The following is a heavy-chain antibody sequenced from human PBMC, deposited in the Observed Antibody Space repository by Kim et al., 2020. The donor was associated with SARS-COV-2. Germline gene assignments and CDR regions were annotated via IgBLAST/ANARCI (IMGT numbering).Heavy chain of an antibody. CDR2: IKQDGSEK. J-gene: IGHJ6*02. V-gene: IGHV3-7*03. D-gene: IGHD3-10*01. CDR3: ARVWVPIWVRGVIREPYYYYGMDV. CDR1: GFTFSSYW. Sequence: GGSLRLSCAASGFTFSSYWMSWVRQAPGKGLEWVANIKQDGSEKYYVDSVKGRFTISRDNAKNSLYLQMNSLRAEDTAVYYCARVWVPIWVRGVIREPYYYYGMDVCGQGTTVTVSS.